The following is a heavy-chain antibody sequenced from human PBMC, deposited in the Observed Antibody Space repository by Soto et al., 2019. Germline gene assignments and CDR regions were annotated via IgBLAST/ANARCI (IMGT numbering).Heavy chain of an antibody. Sequence: EVQLVESGGGLVKPGGSLRLSCAASGFTFSSYSMNWVRQAPGKGLEWVSSISSSSSYIYYADSVKGRFTISRDNAKNLLYLQMNSLRAEDTAVYYCARGGYGSGSYSNFDYWGQGTLVTVSS. V-gene: IGHV3-21*01. CDR1: GFTFSSYS. D-gene: IGHD3-10*01. J-gene: IGHJ4*02. CDR2: ISSSSSYI. CDR3: ARGGYGSGSYSNFDY.